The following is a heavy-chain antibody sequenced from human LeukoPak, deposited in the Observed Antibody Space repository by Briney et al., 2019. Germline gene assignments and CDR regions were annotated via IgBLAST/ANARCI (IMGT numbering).Heavy chain of an antibody. CDR3: ATRPADGSWYGVLDF. V-gene: IGHV4-59*01. J-gene: IGHJ4*01. D-gene: IGHD3-10*01. CDR1: GVSMTGYY. Sequence: PETLSLTCSVSGVSMTGYYWSWIRQAPGKAPEWIGYIYSSGSTNYNPSLNSRVTMSLDASKNQFSLKLTFVTAADTAVYYCATRPADGSWYGVLDFWSRGTLVTVSS. CDR2: IYSSGST.